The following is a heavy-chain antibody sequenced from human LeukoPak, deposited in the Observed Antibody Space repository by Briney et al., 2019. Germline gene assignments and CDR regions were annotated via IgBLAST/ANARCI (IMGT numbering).Heavy chain of an antibody. CDR2: IYHSGST. CDR1: GGSFSGYY. J-gene: IGHJ1*01. CDR3: ARDAGGIAAASIYFQH. Sequence: SETLSLTCAVYGGSFSGYYWSWIRQPPGKGLEWIGYIYHSGSTYYNPSLKSRVTISVDRSKNQFSLKLSSVTAADTAVYYCARDAGGIAAASIYFQHWGQGTLVTVSS. D-gene: IGHD6-13*01. V-gene: IGHV4-34*01.